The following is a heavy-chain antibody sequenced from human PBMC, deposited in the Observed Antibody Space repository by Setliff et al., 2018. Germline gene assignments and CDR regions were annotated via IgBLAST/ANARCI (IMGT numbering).Heavy chain of an antibody. CDR2: IYSSGST. J-gene: IGHJ4*02. CDR3: ARERRFSGYADY. D-gene: IGHD5-12*01. Sequence: PSETLSLTCTVSGGSISSGDYYWSWIRQPPGKGLEWIGYIYSSGSTNYNPSLKSRVTMSIDTSKNQFSLKLSSVTAADTAVYYCARERRFSGYADYWGQGTLVTVSS. CDR1: GGSISSGDYY. V-gene: IGHV4-30-4*08.